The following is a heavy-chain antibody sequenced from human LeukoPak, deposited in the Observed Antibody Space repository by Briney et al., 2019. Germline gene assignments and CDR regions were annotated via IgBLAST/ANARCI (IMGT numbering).Heavy chain of an antibody. CDR1: GDSISSDAFY. V-gene: IGHV4-31*03. J-gene: IGHJ4*02. CDR3: ARGVSVYYDSSGYYYFDY. CDR2: IYYSGST. D-gene: IGHD3-22*01. Sequence: SETLSLTCTVSGDSISSDAFYWSWVRQHPWKGLEWISYIYYSGSTSYNPSLKSRPTISVDTSKNQFSLKLRSVTAADTAVYYCARGVSVYYDSSGYYYFDYWGQGTLVTVSS.